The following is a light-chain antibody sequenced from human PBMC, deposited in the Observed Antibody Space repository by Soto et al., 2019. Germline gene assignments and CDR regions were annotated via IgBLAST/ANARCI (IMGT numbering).Light chain of an antibody. CDR3: AAWEDSLNGRAV. J-gene: IGLJ1*01. V-gene: IGLV1-44*01. Sequence: QSVLTQPPSASGTPGQRVTISCSGSSSNIGSNTISWYQQLPGTAPKLLIYSNNQRPSGVPDRFSGSKSGTSASLAISGLQSEDESYYYCAAWEDSLNGRAVFGTGTKVTVL. CDR1: SSNIGSNT. CDR2: SNN.